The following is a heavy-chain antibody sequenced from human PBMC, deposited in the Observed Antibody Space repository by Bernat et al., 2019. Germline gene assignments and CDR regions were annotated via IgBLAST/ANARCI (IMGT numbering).Heavy chain of an antibody. CDR2: FYLVGAT. CDR1: GGSISSSNW. V-gene: IGHV4-4*02. Sequence: QVQLQESGPGLVKPSETLSLTCAVSGGSISSSNWWSWFARPPGRGWGWFGEFYLVGATTKNPSPKSRVTISVDKSKNQFSLKLSSVTAADTAVYYCARFNKYYYDSSGYYYEPDAFDIWGQGTMVTVSS. CDR3: ARFNKYYYDSSGYYYEPDAFDI. J-gene: IGHJ3*02. D-gene: IGHD3-22*01.